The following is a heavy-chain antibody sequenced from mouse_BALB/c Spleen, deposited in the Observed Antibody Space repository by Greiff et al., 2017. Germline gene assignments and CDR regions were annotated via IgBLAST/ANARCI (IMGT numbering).Heavy chain of an antibody. Sequence: EVQRVESGGGLVQPGGSLKLSCAASGFTFSSYTMSWVRQTPEKRLEWVAYISNGGGSTYYPDTVKGRFTISRDNAKNTLYLQMSSLKSEDTAMYYCARQGGWLMDAMDYWGQGTSVTVSS. J-gene: IGHJ4*01. D-gene: IGHD2-3*01. CDR1: GFTFSSYT. CDR3: ARQGGWLMDAMDY. V-gene: IGHV5-12-2*01. CDR2: ISNGGGST.